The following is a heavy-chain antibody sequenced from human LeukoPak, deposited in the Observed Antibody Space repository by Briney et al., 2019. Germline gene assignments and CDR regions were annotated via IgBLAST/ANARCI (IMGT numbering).Heavy chain of an antibody. Sequence: PGGSLRLSCAASGFTFSNAWMSWVRQAPGKGLEWVGRIKSKTDGGTTDYAAPVKGRFTISRDDSKNTLYLQMNSLKTEDTAMYYCTAQNLYYYYYGMDVWGKGTTVTVSS. CDR1: GFTFSNAW. CDR2: IKSKTDGGTT. J-gene: IGHJ6*04. CDR3: TAQNLYYYYYGMDV. V-gene: IGHV3-15*01.